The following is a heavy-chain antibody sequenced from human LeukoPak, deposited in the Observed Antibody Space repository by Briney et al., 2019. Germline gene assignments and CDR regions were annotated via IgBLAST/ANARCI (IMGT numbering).Heavy chain of an antibody. CDR3: ARVQRGLEYYYGSGSYYLFDY. D-gene: IGHD3-10*01. CDR1: GYTFTSYG. V-gene: IGHV1-18*01. J-gene: IGHJ4*02. Sequence: GASVKVSCKASGYTFTSYGISWVRQAPGQGLEWMGWISAYNGNTNYAQKLQGRVTMTTDTSTSTAYMELRSLRSDDTAVYYCARVQRGLEYYYGSGSYYLFDYWGQGTLVTVSS. CDR2: ISAYNGNT.